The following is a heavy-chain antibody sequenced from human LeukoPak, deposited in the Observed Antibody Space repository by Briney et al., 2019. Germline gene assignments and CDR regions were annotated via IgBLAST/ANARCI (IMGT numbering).Heavy chain of an antibody. CDR1: GGSFSGYY. CDR2: INHSGST. D-gene: IGHD3-3*01. V-gene: IGHV4-34*01. CDR3: ARGPLRSGYYRPNWFDP. J-gene: IGHJ5*02. Sequence: ASETLSLTCAVYGGSFSGYYWSWIRQPPGKGLEWIGEINHSGSTNYNPSLKSRVTISVDTSKNQFSLKLNSVTAADRTVYYCARGPLRSGYYRPNWFDPWGQGTLVTVSS.